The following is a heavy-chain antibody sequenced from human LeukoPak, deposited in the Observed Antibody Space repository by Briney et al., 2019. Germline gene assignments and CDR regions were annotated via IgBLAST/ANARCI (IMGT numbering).Heavy chain of an antibody. D-gene: IGHD3-10*01. CDR1: GFTFSSYA. V-gene: IGHV3-30-3*01. Sequence: GGSLRLSCAASGFTFSSYAMHWVRQAPGKGLEWVAVISYDGSNKYYADSVKGRFTISRDNSKNTLYLQMNSLRAEDTAVYYCARGGDPGYFDYWGQGTLVTVSS. CDR2: ISYDGSNK. J-gene: IGHJ4*02. CDR3: ARGGDPGYFDY.